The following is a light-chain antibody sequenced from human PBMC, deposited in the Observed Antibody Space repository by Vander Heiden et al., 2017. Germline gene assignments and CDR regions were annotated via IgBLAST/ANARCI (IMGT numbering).Light chain of an antibody. J-gene: IGKJ4*01. CDR2: AAS. V-gene: IGKV1-12*01. CDR1: QGISSW. CDR3: QQANSFPLT. Sequence: DIQMTQSPSSVSASVGDRVTITCRASQGISSWLDWYQQKPGKAPKVLIYAASSLQSGVPSRFSGSGSGTDFTLTISSLQPEDFATYYCQQANSFPLTFAGGTKVEIK.